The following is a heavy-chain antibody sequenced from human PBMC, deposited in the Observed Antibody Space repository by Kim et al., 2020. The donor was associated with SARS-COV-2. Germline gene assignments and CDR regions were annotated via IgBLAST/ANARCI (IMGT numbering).Heavy chain of an antibody. CDR1: GFTFSSYS. Sequence: GGSLRLSCAASGFTFSSYSMNWVRQAPGKGLEWVSYISSSSTIYYADSVKGRFTISRDNAKNSLYLQMNSLRAEDTAAYYCARDRPREVVVIRDPFDYWG. CDR2: ISSSSTI. J-gene: IGHJ4*01. D-gene: IGHD3-22*01. V-gene: IGHV3-48*04. CDR3: ARDRPREVVVIRDPFDY.